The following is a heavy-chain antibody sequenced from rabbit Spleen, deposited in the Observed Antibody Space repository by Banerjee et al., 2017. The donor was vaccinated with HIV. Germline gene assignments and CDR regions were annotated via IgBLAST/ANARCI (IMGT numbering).Heavy chain of an antibody. CDR1: GFSFSSYYW. Sequence: QEQLEESGGDLVKPEGSLTLTCTASGFSFSSYYWICWVRQAPGKGLEWIACIHAGSSGITYYASWAKGRFTISKTSSTTVTLQMTRLTAADTATYFCARDDHGGIGYMFNLWGPGTLVTVS. CDR3: ARDDHGGIGYMFNL. CDR2: IHAGSSGIT. V-gene: IGHV1S45*01. J-gene: IGHJ4*01. D-gene: IGHD8-1*01.